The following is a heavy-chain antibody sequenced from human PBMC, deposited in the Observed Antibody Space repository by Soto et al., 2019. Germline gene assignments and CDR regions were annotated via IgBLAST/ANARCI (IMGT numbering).Heavy chain of an antibody. J-gene: IGHJ4*02. CDR3: ARVIDYAPLREYYFDY. D-gene: IGHD4-17*01. CDR2: INPKSVGT. V-gene: IGHV1-2*02. Sequence: QVQLVQSGAEVKKPGASVKVSCQASGYTFTDYYIHWVRQAPGQGLEWMGWINPKSVGTNYAQKFQGRVTMTRDTSISVAYMELSDLRSDDTAVYYCARVIDYAPLREYYFDYWGQGTLVTVSS. CDR1: GYTFTDYY.